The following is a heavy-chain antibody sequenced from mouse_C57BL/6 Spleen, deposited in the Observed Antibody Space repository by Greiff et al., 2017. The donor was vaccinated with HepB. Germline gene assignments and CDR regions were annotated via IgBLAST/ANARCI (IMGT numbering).Heavy chain of an antibody. J-gene: IGHJ2*01. CDR2: IDPSDSET. CDR3: ARSAQATPYYFDY. CDR1: GYTFTSYW. V-gene: IGHV1-52*01. D-gene: IGHD3-2*02. Sequence: QLKQPGAELVRPGSSVKLSCKASGYTFTSYWMHWVKQRPIQGLEWLGNIDPSDSETHYNQKFKDKATLTVDKSSSTAYMQLSSLTSEDSAVYYGARSAQATPYYFDYWGQGTTLTVSS.